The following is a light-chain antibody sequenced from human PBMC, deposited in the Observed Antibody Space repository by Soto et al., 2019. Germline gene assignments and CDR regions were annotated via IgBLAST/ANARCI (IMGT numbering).Light chain of an antibody. CDR1: QSVSSN. CDR3: QQYNKWPPYK. V-gene: IGKV3-15*01. J-gene: IGKJ1*01. CDR2: GAS. Sequence: EIVMTQSPATLSVSPGERATLSCRASQSVSSNLVWYQQKAGQAPRLLIYGASTRATGIPARFSGSGSGTEFTLTISSLQSEDFAVYYCQQYNKWPPYKFRYGTKGDI.